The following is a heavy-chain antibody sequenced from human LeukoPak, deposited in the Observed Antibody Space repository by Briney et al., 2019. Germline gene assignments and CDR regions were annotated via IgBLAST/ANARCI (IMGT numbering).Heavy chain of an antibody. CDR1: GYTFTGYY. CDR2: INPNSGGT. D-gene: IGHD6-13*01. CDR3: ARPNHAISIAADRTLDY. Sequence: ASVKVSCKASGYTFTGYYMHWVRQAPGQGLEWMGWINPNSGGTNHAQKFQGRVTMTRDTSISTAYMELSRLRSDDTAVYYCARPNHAISIAADRTLDYWGQGTLVTVSS. V-gene: IGHV1-2*02. J-gene: IGHJ4*02.